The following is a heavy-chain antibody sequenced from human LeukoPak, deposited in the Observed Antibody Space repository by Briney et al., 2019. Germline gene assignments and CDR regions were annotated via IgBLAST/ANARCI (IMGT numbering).Heavy chain of an antibody. Sequence: PSETLSLTCTVSGGSISSGGYSWSWIRQHPGKGLEWIGYFYYSVSTYYNPSLKSRVTISVDTSKNQFSLNLSSVTAADTAVYYCAGEPPAGFRFDYWGQGTLVNVSS. V-gene: IGHV4-31*03. CDR2: FYYSVST. D-gene: IGHD2-2*01. J-gene: IGHJ4*02. CDR3: AGEPPAGFRFDY. CDR1: GGSISSGGYS.